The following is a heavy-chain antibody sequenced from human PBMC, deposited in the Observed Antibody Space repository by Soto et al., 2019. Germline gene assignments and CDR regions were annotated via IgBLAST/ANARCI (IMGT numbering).Heavy chain of an antibody. Sequence: QVQLVESGGGVVQPGRSLRLSCAASGFTFSSYGMHWVRQAPGKGLEWVAGIWYDGSNKYYADSVKGRFTISRDNSKNTLYLQMNSLRAEDTAVYYCARFYGGYAEGDYWGQGTLVTVSS. CDR2: IWYDGSNK. V-gene: IGHV3-33*01. D-gene: IGHD4-17*01. J-gene: IGHJ4*02. CDR1: GFTFSSYG. CDR3: ARFYGGYAEGDY.